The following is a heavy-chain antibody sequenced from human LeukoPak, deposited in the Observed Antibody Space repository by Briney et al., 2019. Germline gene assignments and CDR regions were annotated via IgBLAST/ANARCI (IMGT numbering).Heavy chain of an antibody. V-gene: IGHV1-69*13. Sequence: ASVKVSCKASGGTFSSYAISRVRQAPGQGLEWMGGIIPIFGTANYAQKFQGRVTITADESASTAYMEMSTLRSEDTAVYYCARVRYSPDYYGMDVWGQGTTVTVSS. D-gene: IGHD2-15*01. J-gene: IGHJ6*02. CDR3: ARVRYSPDYYGMDV. CDR2: IIPIFGTA. CDR1: GGTFSSYA.